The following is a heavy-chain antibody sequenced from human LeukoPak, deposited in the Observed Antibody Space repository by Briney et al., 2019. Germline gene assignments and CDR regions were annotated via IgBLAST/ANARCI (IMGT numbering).Heavy chain of an antibody. Sequence: PGGSLRLSCAASGFTVSSNYVSCVREAPGKGLGWVSVIYSGGSTYYADSVKGRFTISRDNSKNTLYLQMNSLRAEDTAVYYCARHAHGIAAAAFDIWGQGTMVTVSS. CDR1: GFTVSSNY. J-gene: IGHJ3*02. CDR3: ARHAHGIAAAAFDI. V-gene: IGHV3-66*04. D-gene: IGHD6-13*01. CDR2: IYSGGST.